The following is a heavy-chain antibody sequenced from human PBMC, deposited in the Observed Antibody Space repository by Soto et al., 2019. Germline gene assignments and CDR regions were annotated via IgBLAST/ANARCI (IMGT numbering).Heavy chain of an antibody. CDR2: SRSKANRYTT. V-gene: IGHV3-72*01. CDR1: GFTFSDHY. J-gene: IGHJ5*02. CDR3: ARDLSLIRRGMDP. Sequence: EAQLVESGGGLVQPGGSLRLSCAVSGFTFSDHYMDWVRQAPGKGLEWVGRSRSKANRYTTEYAASVKGRFTISRDDSKNSLYLQMNSLKTEDTAVYYCARDLSLIRRGMDPWGQGTLVTVSS. D-gene: IGHD3-10*01.